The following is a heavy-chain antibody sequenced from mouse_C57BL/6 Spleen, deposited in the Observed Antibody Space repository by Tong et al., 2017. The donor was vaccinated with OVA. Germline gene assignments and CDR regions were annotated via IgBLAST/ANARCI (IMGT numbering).Heavy chain of an antibody. CDR2: INPSSGYT. Sequence: VQLQESGAELARPGASVKMSCKASGYTFTSYTMHWVKQRPGQGLEWIGYINPSSGYTNYNQKFKDKATLTADKSSSTAYMQLSSLTSEDSAVYYCARHYYGNAWFAYWGQGTLVTVSA. CDR3: ARHYYGNAWFAY. CDR1: GYTFTSYT. D-gene: IGHD2-1*01. J-gene: IGHJ3*01. V-gene: IGHV1-4*01.